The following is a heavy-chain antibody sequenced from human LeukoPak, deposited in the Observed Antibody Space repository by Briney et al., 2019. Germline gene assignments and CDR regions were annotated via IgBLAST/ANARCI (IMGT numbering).Heavy chain of an antibody. J-gene: IGHJ4*02. V-gene: IGHV4-59*12. Sequence: PSETLSLTCTVSGGSISSYYWSWIRQPPGKGLEWIGYIYYSGSTNYNPSLKSRVTISVDTSKNQFSLKLSSVTAADTAVYYCARGGRYSSSWYGYWGQGTLVTVSS. CDR2: IYYSGST. CDR3: ARGGRYSSSWYGY. D-gene: IGHD6-13*01. CDR1: GGSISSYY.